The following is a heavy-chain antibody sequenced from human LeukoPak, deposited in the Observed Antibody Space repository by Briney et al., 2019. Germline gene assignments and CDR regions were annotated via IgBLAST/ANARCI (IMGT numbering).Heavy chain of an antibody. CDR1: GFTFSDYY. CDR2: IYSRGDT. J-gene: IGHJ4*02. D-gene: IGHD3-22*01. V-gene: IGHV3-66*01. CDR3: ARGQGVVVITYFDY. Sequence: PGGSLRLSCAASGFTFSDYYMSWIRQAPGKGLEWVSLIYSRGDTKYADSVKGRFTISRDNSKNTLYLQMNSLRAEDTAVYYCARGQGVVVITYFDYWGQGTLVTVSS.